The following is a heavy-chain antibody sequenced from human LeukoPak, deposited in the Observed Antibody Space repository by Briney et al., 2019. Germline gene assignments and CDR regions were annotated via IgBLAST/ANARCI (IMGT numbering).Heavy chain of an antibody. CDR2: IYYRGST. CDR1: GGSISSSSYY. D-gene: IGHD5-24*01. V-gene: IGHV4-39*07. J-gene: IGHJ4*02. CDR3: ARVEVGWLQPDY. Sequence: PSETLSLTCTVSGGSISSSSYYWGWIRQPPGKGLEWIGSIYYRGSTYYNPSLKSRVTISVDTSKNQFSLKLSSVTAADTAVYYCARVEVGWLQPDYWGQGTLVTVSS.